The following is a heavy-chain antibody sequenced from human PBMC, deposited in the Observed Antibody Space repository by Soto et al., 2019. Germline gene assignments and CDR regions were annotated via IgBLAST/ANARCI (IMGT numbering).Heavy chain of an antibody. V-gene: IGHV1-69*01. Sequence: QVQLVQSGVEVKKPGSSVRVSCKASGDTFKNAVISWVRQAPGQGLEWMGGTIPLCGTTDYAQKFQGRLTITTDESTTTAYMEVSRLTSEDTDVYYFVAELGFGKLCVVLGEGTTVIVSS. CDR2: TIPLCGTT. D-gene: IGHD3-10*01. J-gene: IGHJ6*04. CDR1: GDTFKNAV. CDR3: VAELGFGKLCVV.